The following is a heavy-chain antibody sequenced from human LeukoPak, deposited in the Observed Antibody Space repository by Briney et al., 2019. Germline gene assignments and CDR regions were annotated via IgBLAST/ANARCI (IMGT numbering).Heavy chain of an antibody. J-gene: IGHJ4*02. Sequence: SETLSLTCTVSGYSISSGYYWGWIRQPPGKGLEWIGSIYYTGNTYYNASLKSRVTISIDTSKNQISLRLTSVTATDTAVYHCARQTGSGLFILPGGQGTLVTVSS. V-gene: IGHV4-38-2*02. CDR1: GYSISSGYY. D-gene: IGHD3/OR15-3a*01. CDR3: ARQTGSGLFILP. CDR2: IYYTGNT.